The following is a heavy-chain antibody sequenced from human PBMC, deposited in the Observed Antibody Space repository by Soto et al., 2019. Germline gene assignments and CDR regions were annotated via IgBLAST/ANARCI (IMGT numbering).Heavy chain of an antibody. V-gene: IGHV1-8*02. J-gene: IGHJ4*02. CDR3: ARGGVRWNQEY. CDR1: GYTFTTYD. D-gene: IGHD1-1*01. Sequence: QVQLVQSGAEEKKPGASVKVYCKASGYTFTTYDINWVRQATGQGLEWMGWMNPNSGNTGYAQKFQGRITMTRDTSKRTSYMELTSLTSEDTAVYDWARGGVRWNQEYWCQGTPVTVSS. CDR2: MNPNSGNT.